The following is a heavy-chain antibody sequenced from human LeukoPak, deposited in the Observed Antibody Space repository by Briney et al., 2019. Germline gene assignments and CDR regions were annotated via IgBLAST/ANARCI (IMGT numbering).Heavy chain of an antibody. Sequence: GGSLRLSRAASGFTFSSYAMSWVRQAPGKGLEWVSSISSSSSYIYYADSVKGRFTISRDNAKNSLYLQMNSLRAEDTAVYYCARDTYSYGYFDYWGQGTLVTVSS. V-gene: IGHV3-21*01. CDR2: ISSSSSYI. J-gene: IGHJ4*02. D-gene: IGHD5-18*01. CDR3: ARDTYSYGYFDY. CDR1: GFTFSSYA.